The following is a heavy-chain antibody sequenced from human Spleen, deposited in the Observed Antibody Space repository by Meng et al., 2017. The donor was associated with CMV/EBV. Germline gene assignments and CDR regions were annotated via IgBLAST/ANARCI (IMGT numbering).Heavy chain of an antibody. V-gene: IGHV3-23*03. J-gene: IGHJ4*02. Sequence: FAINNYAMSWVRQAPGKGLEWVSVLYHGGGSPFYADSVKGRFTISRDDSKNTLYLQMNNLRAEDTALYYCAKVGWVSTGGSTFFDYWGPGTLVTVSS. CDR2: LYHGGGSP. D-gene: IGHD2-8*02. CDR3: AKVGWVSTGGSTFFDY. CDR1: FAINNYA.